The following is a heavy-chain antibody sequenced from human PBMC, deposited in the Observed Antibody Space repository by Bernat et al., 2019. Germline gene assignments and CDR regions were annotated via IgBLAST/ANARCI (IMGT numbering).Heavy chain of an antibody. Sequence: KPGESLKISCKGSGYSFTSYWIGWVRQMPGKGLEWMGIIYPGDSDTRYSPSFQGQVTISADKSISTAYLQWSGLQASDTAIYYCARLKTFYNPVDYWGQGTLVTVSS. CDR3: ARLKTFYNPVDY. CDR1: GYSFTSYW. V-gene: IGHV5-51*01. D-gene: IGHD1-14*01. J-gene: IGHJ4*02. CDR2: IYPGDSDT.